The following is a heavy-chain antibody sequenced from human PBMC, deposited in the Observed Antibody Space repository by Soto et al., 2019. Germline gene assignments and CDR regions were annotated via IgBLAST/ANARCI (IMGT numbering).Heavy chain of an antibody. D-gene: IGHD2-2*01. Sequence: EVQLVESGGGLVQPGGSLRLSCAASGFTFSSYSMNWVRQAPGKGLEWVSYISSSSSAIYYADSVKGRFTISRDNAKNSLDLQMNSLRDEDTAVYYCARVRWCSSTSCYGYYYYGMDVWGQGTTVTVSS. CDR2: ISSSSSAI. CDR3: ARVRWCSSTSCYGYYYYGMDV. V-gene: IGHV3-48*02. J-gene: IGHJ6*02. CDR1: GFTFSSYS.